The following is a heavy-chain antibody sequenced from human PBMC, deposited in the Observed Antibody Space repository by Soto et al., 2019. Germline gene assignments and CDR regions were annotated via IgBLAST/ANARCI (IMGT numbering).Heavy chain of an antibody. Sequence: EEQLVESGGGLVQPGGSLRLSCAASGFTVSSSYMHWVRQVPGKGLEWVSAIGAGGDTYYPDSVKGRFTISRENAKNSLYLQMNSPRDEDKAVYVSAREGRIRTWSDWYFDLWGSGTLVTVSS. CDR1: GFTVSSSY. D-gene: IGHD2-8*02. V-gene: IGHV3-13*01. J-gene: IGHJ2*01. CDR3: AREGRIRTWSDWYFDL. CDR2: IGAGGDT.